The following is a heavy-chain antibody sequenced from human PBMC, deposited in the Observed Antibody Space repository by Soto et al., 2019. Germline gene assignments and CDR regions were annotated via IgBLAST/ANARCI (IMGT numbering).Heavy chain of an antibody. Sequence: QVQLQESGPGLVKPSETLSLTCTVSGGSISSYYWSWMRQPPGKGLEWIGYIYYSGSTKSNPSLKSRVTISEDTSKNQLSRKWSSVTAADTAMYCCARDGGGRGNGAFDIWGQGTMVTVSS. CDR3: ARDGGGRGNGAFDI. J-gene: IGHJ3*02. V-gene: IGHV4-59*01. D-gene: IGHD3-16*01. CDR2: IYYSGST. CDR1: GGSISSYY.